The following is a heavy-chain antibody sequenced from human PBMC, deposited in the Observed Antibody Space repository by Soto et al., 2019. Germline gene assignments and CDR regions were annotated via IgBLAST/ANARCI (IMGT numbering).Heavy chain of an antibody. CDR1: GLTVSSNY. V-gene: IGHV3-53*02. D-gene: IGHD3-10*01. Sequence: EVQLVETGGGLIQPGGSLRLSCAASGLTVSSNYRNWGRQAPGKGLEWVSVLYSGGSTHYAGSVTGRFIISRDNSKNTLYLQRNSLRVEDTAVHYCARDRPGDEGAGCDILGYGTRVTVSS. CDR2: LYSGGST. CDR3: ARDRPGDEGAGCDI. J-gene: IGHJ3*02.